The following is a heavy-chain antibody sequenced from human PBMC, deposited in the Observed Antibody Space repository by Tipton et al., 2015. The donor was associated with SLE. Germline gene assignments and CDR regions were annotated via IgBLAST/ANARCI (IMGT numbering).Heavy chain of an antibody. CDR3: ARSRDSSSYYYYYMDV. D-gene: IGHD6-13*01. CDR1: GGSISSYY. V-gene: IGHV4-38-2*01. Sequence: TLSLTCAVYGGSISSYYWGWIRQSPGKGLEWIGSIYHSGSTYYNPSLKSRVIISVDTSENQFSLKLSSVTAADTAVYYCARSRDSSSYYYYYMDVWGKGTTVTVSS. CDR2: IYHSGST. J-gene: IGHJ6*03.